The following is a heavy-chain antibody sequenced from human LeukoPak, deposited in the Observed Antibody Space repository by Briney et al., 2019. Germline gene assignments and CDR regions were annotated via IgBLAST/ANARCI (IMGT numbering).Heavy chain of an antibody. CDR3: TTVGWDYYYMDV. Sequence: GGSLRLSCAASGFTFSNAWMSWVRQAPGKGLEWGGRIKSKTDGGTTDYAAPVKGRFTISRDDSKNTLYLQMNSLKTEDTAVYYCTTVGWDYYYMDVWDKGTTVTVSS. J-gene: IGHJ6*03. CDR2: IKSKTDGGTT. CDR1: GFTFSNAW. D-gene: IGHD5-24*01. V-gene: IGHV3-15*01.